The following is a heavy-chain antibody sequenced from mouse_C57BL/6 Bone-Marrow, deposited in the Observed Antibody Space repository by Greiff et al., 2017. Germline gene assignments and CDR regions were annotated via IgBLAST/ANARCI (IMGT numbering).Heavy chain of an antibody. CDR2: IRLKSDNYAT. V-gene: IGHV6-3*01. Sequence: EVQGVESGGGLVQPGGSMKLSCVASGFTFSNYWMNWVRQSPEKGLEWVAQIRLKSDNYATHYAESVKGRFTISRDDSKSSVYLQMNNLRAEDTGIYYCTGGYYGSSYWGQGTTRTVSA. CDR3: TGGYYGSSY. D-gene: IGHD1-1*01. J-gene: IGHJ2*01. CDR1: GFTFSNYW.